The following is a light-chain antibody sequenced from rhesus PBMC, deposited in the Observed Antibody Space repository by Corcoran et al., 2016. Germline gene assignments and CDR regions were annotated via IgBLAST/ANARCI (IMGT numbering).Light chain of an antibody. J-gene: IGKJ1*01. Sequence: QVILTQSPATLSLSPGERATLSCRASQSVNSYLAWYQQKPGQAPRLLIYGPSSRATGIPDRSSGSGSATDFTLTISSLEPEDIEVYYCYHPSSGWTFGQGTKVEIK. V-gene: IGKV3-10*01. CDR2: GPS. CDR1: QSVNSY. CDR3: YHPSSGWT.